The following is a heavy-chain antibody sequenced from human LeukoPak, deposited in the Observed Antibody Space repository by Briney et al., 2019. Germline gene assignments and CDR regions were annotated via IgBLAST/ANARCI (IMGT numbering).Heavy chain of an antibody. J-gene: IGHJ4*02. D-gene: IGHD3-10*01. CDR2: INPNSGGT. CDR3: GRDRDTMVAY. Sequence: GASVKLSCKAAGYTFTGYYIPWLRQAPGQRLEGRGWINPNSGGTNYAQKFQGRVTMTRDTSISTAYMELSRLRSDDTAVYYCGRDRDTMVAYWGQGTLVTVSS. CDR1: GYTFTGYY. V-gene: IGHV1-2*02.